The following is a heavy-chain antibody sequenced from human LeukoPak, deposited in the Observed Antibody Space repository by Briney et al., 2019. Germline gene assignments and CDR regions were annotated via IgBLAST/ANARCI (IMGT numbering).Heavy chain of an antibody. CDR3: ARETREAGSGDHQTDSFDV. J-gene: IGHJ3*01. V-gene: IGHV3-74*01. CDR2: INSDGSRP. Sequence: GGSLRLSCAASRFSVSDYWMHWVRQAPGKGLVWVSRINSDGSRPSYADSVKGRFTISRDNAKNTLYPQMNSLRVEDTALYYCARETREAGSGDHQTDSFDVWGQGTMVSVSS. D-gene: IGHD2-15*01. CDR1: RFSVSDYW.